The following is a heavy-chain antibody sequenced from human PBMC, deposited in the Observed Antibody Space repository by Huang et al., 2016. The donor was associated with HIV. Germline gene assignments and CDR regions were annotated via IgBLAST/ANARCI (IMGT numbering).Heavy chain of an antibody. Sequence: QVHLQHWGSGLLRPSETLSRTCAVYGGSFSNHYWSWVRRSPGKGLAWIGEINHRGRTNHNPSLKRRVTRSIDTSQKQFSQKQTAVTAADTALYFCARGRDIAAMDTVDDALYIWAQGAKVTVFS. D-gene: IGHD2-2*01. CDR3: ARGRDIAAMDTVDDALYI. CDR1: GGSFSNHY. V-gene: IGHV4-34*02. CDR2: INHRGRT. J-gene: IGHJ3*02.